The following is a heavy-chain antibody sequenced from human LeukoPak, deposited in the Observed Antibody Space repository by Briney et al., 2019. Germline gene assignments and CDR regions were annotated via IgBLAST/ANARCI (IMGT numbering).Heavy chain of an antibody. V-gene: IGHV3-74*01. Sequence: GGSLRLSCAASGFTFSSHWVHWVRQAPGKGLVWVSRINSDGSNTNYADSVKGRFTISRDNAKNTLSLQMNSLRAEDTAIYYCARGFSGIAFDFWGQGTMVTVSS. J-gene: IGHJ3*01. CDR3: ARGFSGIAFDF. CDR2: INSDGSNT. CDR1: GFTFSSHW. D-gene: IGHD6-25*01.